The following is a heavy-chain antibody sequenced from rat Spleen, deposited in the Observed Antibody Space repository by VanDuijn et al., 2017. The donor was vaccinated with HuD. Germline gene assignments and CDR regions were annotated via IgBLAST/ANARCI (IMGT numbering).Heavy chain of an antibody. CDR3: ARHSNWGFDY. J-gene: IGHJ2*01. CDR1: GFTFTNYY. Sequence: EVQLVESGGGLVQPGNSLKLSCAASGFTFTNYYMAWVRQAPTKGLEWVASINTGGGNTYYRDSVKGRFTISRDNGKSTLYLQMDSLRSEDTATYYCARHSNWGFDYWGQGVMVTVSS. CDR2: INTGGGNT. D-gene: IGHD5-1*01. V-gene: IGHV5S23*01.